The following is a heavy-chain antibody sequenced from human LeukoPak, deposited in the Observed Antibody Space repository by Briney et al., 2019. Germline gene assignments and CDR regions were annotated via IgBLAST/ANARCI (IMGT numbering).Heavy chain of an antibody. J-gene: IGHJ6*02. CDR2: ISWNGGSI. CDR1: GFTFGDYA. D-gene: IGHD6-13*01. CDR3: AKAIEAAAGIMAV. Sequence: SLGLCCAASGFTFGDYAMHWGRQARGEGVGWGSGISWNGGSIGYAESVRGRFTISRDKAKNSLYVQRNSRRAEDTALYYCAKAIEAAAGIMAVWGQGTTVTV. V-gene: IGHV3-9*01.